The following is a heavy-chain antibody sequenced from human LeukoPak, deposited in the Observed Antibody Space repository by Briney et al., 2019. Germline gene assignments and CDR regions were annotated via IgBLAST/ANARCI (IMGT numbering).Heavy chain of an antibody. CDR1: GFTFSSYA. Sequence: PGGSLRLSCAASGFTFSSYAMHWVRQAPGKGLEWVAVISYDGSNKYYADSVKGRFTISRDNSKNTLYLQMNSLRAEDTAVYYCAREGVACEFDPWGQGTLVTVSS. V-gene: IGHV3-30-3*01. D-gene: IGHD2-15*01. CDR2: ISYDGSNK. CDR3: AREGVACEFDP. J-gene: IGHJ5*02.